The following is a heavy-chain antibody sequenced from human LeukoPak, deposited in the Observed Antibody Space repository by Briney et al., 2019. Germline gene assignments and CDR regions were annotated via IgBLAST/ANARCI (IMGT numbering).Heavy chain of an antibody. V-gene: IGHV4-59*01. CDR2: IYHTGTT. J-gene: IGHJ4*02. CDR3: ATEAAGSGAFDY. Sequence: SETLSLTCTVSADSISSYYWSWIRQPPGKGLEWIGYIYHTGTTNYNPSLKSRVTISVDTSKTHFSLTLTSVTAADTAVYYCATEAAGSGAFDYWGQGTLVTVSS. D-gene: IGHD6-25*01. CDR1: ADSISSYY.